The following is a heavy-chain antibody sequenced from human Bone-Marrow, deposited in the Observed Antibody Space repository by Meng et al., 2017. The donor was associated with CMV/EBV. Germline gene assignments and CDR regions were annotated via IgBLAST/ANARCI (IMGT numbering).Heavy chain of an antibody. CDR2: ISSSGSTI. CDR1: GFTFSSYE. D-gene: IGHD3-16*01. Sequence: GESLKISCAASGFTFSSYEMNWVRQAPGKGLEWVSYISSSGSTIYYADSVKGRFTISRDNAKKSLYLQMNSLRPNDTAVYYCARDGHLGGFDAFDIWGQGTLVTVSS. CDR3: ARDGHLGGFDAFDI. J-gene: IGHJ3*02. V-gene: IGHV3-48*03.